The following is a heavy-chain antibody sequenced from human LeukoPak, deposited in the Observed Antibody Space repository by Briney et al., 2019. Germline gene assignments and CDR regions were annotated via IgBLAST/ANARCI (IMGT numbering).Heavy chain of an antibody. Sequence: PSETLSLTCTVPGGSISSSSYYWGWIRQPPGKGLEWIGSIYYSGSTYYNPSLKSRVTISVDTSKNQFSLKLSSVTAADTAVYYCARQAIVVVPAAHDYWGQGTLVTVSS. CDR1: GGSISSSSYY. D-gene: IGHD2-2*01. CDR3: ARQAIVVVPAAHDY. CDR2: IYYSGST. V-gene: IGHV4-39*01. J-gene: IGHJ4*02.